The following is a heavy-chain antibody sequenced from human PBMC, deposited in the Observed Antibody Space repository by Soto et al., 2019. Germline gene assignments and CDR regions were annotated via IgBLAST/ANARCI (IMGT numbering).Heavy chain of an antibody. CDR1: GGTFSSYA. Sequence: QVQLVQSGAEVKKPGSSVKVSCKASGGTFSSYAISWVRQAPGQGLEWMGGIIPIFGTANYAQKFQGRVTITADESTSTAYMELSSLRSEDTAVYYCARDMSCSGGSCPLNWFDPCGQGTLVTVSS. J-gene: IGHJ5*02. V-gene: IGHV1-69*01. D-gene: IGHD2-15*01. CDR2: IIPIFGTA. CDR3: ARDMSCSGGSCPLNWFDP.